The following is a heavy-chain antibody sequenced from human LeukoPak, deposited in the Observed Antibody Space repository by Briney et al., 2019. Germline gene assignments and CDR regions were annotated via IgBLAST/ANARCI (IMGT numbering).Heavy chain of an antibody. Sequence: PSETLSLTCNVPGGSISTSSYYWGWIRQPPGKGLEWIGEINHDGDTNYNPSFKSRVTISVDTSKNQFSLRLNSMTAADTAVYYCAKGKYYFDSGNYYYYWGQGTRVTVSS. CDR2: INHDGDT. V-gene: IGHV4-39*07. CDR3: AKGKYYFDSGNYYYY. D-gene: IGHD3-22*01. J-gene: IGHJ4*02. CDR1: GGSISTSSYY.